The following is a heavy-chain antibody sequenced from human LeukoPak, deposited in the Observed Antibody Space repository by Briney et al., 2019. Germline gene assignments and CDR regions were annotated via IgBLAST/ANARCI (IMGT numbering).Heavy chain of an antibody. CDR2: MNHNSGNT. CDR1: GYTFTTYD. V-gene: IGHV1-8*01. J-gene: IGHJ4*02. CDR3: TRGRTGSRQFDY. Sequence: ASVKVSCKASGYTFTTYDINWVRQATGQGLEWMEWMNHNSGNTGYAQKFQGRVTMTRSTSISTAYMELSSLRSEDTAVYYCTRGRTGSRQFDYWGQGTLVTVSS. D-gene: IGHD1-14*01.